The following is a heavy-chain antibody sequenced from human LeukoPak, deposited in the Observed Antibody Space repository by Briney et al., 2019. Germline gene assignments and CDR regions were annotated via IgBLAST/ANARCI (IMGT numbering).Heavy chain of an antibody. D-gene: IGHD1-26*01. CDR1: GGSISGYY. CDR3: ARNTPKRGSYGYYFDY. Sequence: SETLSLTCTVSGGSISGYYWTWIRQPAGKGLEWIGRINTRGSTNYNPSLKSRVTMSVDTSKNQFSLNLSSVTAADTAVYYCARNTPKRGSYGYYFDYWGQGSMVTVSS. V-gene: IGHV4-4*07. CDR2: INTRGST. J-gene: IGHJ4*02.